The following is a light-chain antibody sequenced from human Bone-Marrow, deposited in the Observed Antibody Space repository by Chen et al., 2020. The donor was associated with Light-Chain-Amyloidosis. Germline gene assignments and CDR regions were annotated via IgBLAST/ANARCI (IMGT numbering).Light chain of an antibody. J-gene: IGLJ2*01. Sequence: SYELTQPPSVPVSPGQPARITCSGDDLPTKYAYWYQQKPGQAPVLVIHRDNERPSGISERFSGSSSGTTATLTISGVQAEDEADYHCQSADSSGTYEVIFGGGTKLTVL. CDR3: QSADSSGTYEVI. CDR2: RDN. CDR1: DLPTKY. V-gene: IGLV3-25*03.